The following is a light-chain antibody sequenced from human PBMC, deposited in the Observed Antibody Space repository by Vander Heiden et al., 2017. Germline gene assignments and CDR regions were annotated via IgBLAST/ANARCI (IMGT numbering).Light chain of an antibody. J-gene: IGLJ3*02. CDR1: RSNIGSNS. V-gene: IGLV1-44*01. CDR2: SNN. CDR3: AAWDDSLNGLNWV. Sequence: QSVLTQPPSASGTPGQRVTISCSGSRSNIGSNSVNWYRQLPGTAPRRLIYSNNQRPSGVPDRFSGSKSGTSASLAISGLQSEDEADYYCAAWDDSLNGLNWVFGGGTKLTVL.